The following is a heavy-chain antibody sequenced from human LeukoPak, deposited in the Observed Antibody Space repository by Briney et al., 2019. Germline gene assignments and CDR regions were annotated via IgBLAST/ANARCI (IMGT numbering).Heavy chain of an antibody. CDR3: AKCTIFGVGTHDY. CDR1: GFTFSSYA. J-gene: IGHJ4*02. V-gene: IGHV3-23*01. Sequence: GGSLRLSCAASGFTFSSYAMSWVRQAPGKGLEWVSAISGSGGSTYYADSVKGRYTISRDNSKNTLYLQMNSLRAEDTAVYYCAKCTIFGVGTHDYWGQGTLVTVSS. D-gene: IGHD3-3*01. CDR2: ISGSGGST.